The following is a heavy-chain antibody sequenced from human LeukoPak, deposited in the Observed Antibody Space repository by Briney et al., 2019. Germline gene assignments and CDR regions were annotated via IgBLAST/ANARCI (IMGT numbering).Heavy chain of an antibody. CDR2: VCTSGGT. D-gene: IGHD3-22*01. V-gene: IGHV4-4*07. Sequence: SETLSLTCIVSGDSINSYYWDWIRQPAGKGLEWIGRVCTSGGTNYNAALKRRGAMSVDASKKQLSLQLNSATAADTAVYYCARGRGRNSGYHPFDYWGPGTPVTLS. CDR3: ARGRGRNSGYHPFDY. J-gene: IGHJ4*02. CDR1: GDSINSYY.